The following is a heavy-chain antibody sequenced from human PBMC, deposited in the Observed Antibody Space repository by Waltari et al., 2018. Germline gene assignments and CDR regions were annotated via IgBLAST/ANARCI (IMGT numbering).Heavy chain of an antibody. D-gene: IGHD1-20*01. Sequence: QVQLVQSGAEVKKPGASVKVSCKASGYTFTRYGISWVRQAPGQGLEWMGWISAYNGNTNYAQKLQGRVTMTTDTSTSTAYMELRSLRSDDTAVYYCASLGSITGNGYYYGMDVWGQGTTVTVSS. CDR1: GYTFTRYG. CDR2: ISAYNGNT. J-gene: IGHJ6*02. V-gene: IGHV1-18*01. CDR3: ASLGSITGNGYYYGMDV.